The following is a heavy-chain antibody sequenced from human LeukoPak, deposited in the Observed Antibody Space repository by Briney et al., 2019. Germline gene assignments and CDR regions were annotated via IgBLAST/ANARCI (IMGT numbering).Heavy chain of an antibody. CDR1: GFTFDDYA. CDR2: ISWDGGST. Sequence: GGSLRLSCAASGFTFDDYAMHWVRQAPGKGLEWVSLISWDGGSTYYADSVKGRFTISGDNSKNSLYLQMNSLRAEDTALYYCAKDPLAVAGYYFDYWGQGTLVTVSS. J-gene: IGHJ4*02. CDR3: AKDPLAVAGYYFDY. V-gene: IGHV3-43D*03. D-gene: IGHD6-19*01.